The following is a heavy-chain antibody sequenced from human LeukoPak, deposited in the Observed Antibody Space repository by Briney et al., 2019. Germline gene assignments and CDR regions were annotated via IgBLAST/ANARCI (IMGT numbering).Heavy chain of an antibody. Sequence: ASVKVSCKVSGYTLTELSMHWVRQAPGKGLEWMGWISAYNGNTNYAQKFRGRVTMTTDTSTSTAYMELRSLRSDDTAVYYCARPATAYGMDVWGQGTTVTVSS. D-gene: IGHD4-17*01. CDR3: ARPATAYGMDV. CDR1: GYTLTELS. CDR2: ISAYNGNT. V-gene: IGHV1-18*01. J-gene: IGHJ6*02.